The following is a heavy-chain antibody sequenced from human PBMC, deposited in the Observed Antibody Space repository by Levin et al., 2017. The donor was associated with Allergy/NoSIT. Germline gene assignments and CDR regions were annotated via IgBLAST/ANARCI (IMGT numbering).Heavy chain of an antibody. CDR2: VSYDGNNQ. CDR1: GFSFSSYA. J-gene: IGHJ6*02. V-gene: IGHV3-30*04. CDR3: ARDFLSYYFYGMDV. D-gene: IGHD2/OR15-2a*01. Sequence: GGSLRLSCAASGFSFSSYAMHWARQAPGKGLEWVALVSYDGNNQYYADSVKGRFTVSRDNSRNMLFLQMSSLRLEDTAVYYCARDFLSYYFYGMDVWGQGTTVTVSS.